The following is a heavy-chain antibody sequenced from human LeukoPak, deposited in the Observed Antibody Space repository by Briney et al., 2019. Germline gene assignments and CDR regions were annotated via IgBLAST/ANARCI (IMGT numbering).Heavy chain of an antibody. CDR1: GGSFSGYY. CDR3: ARAMSIAARLQTIFDY. CDR2: IYYSGST. D-gene: IGHD6-6*01. V-gene: IGHV4-34*01. J-gene: IGHJ4*02. Sequence: SETLSLTCAVYGGSFSGYYRGWIRQPPGKGLEWIGSIYYSGSTYYNPSLKSRVTISVDTSKNQFSLKLTSVTAADTAVYYCARAMSIAARLQTIFDYWGQGTLVTVSS.